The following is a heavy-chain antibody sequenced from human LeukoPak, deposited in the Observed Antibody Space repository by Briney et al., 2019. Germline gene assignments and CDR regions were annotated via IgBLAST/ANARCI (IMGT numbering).Heavy chain of an antibody. CDR2: ISSSSSTI. J-gene: IGHJ4*02. CDR3: ARDRNYDSSGYFIFDY. Sequence: GGSLRLSCAASGFTFSSYSMNWVRQAPGKGLEWVSYISSSSSTIYYADSVKGRFTISRDNAKNSLYLQMNSLRAEDTAVYYCARDRNYDSSGYFIFDYWGQGTLVTVSS. D-gene: IGHD3-22*01. V-gene: IGHV3-48*04. CDR1: GFTFSSYS.